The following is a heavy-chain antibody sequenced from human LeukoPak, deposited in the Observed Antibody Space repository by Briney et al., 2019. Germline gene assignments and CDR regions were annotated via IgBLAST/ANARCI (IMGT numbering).Heavy chain of an antibody. D-gene: IGHD6-19*01. CDR3: ARVGSSAWPFG. CDR1: GFTFSNYD. CDR2: IGTAGDI. V-gene: IGHV3-13*01. J-gene: IGHJ4*02. Sequence: GGSLRLSCAASGFTFSNYDMHWVRQATGKGLEWVSGIGTAGDIYYPGSVKGRFTISRDNAKNSLYLQMNSLRVEDTALYYCARVGSSAWPFGWGQGTLVTVSS.